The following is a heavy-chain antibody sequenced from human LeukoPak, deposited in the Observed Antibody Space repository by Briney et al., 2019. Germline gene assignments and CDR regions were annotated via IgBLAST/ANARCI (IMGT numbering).Heavy chain of an antibody. CDR1: GFTFSSHG. CDR2: IRYDGINK. J-gene: IGHJ6*03. V-gene: IGHV3-30*02. Sequence: PGGSLRLSCAASGFTFSSHGMHWVRQAPGKGLEWVAFIRYDGINKYYADSVKGRFTISRDSFKNTLYLQMNSLRAEDTAVYYCARYYDFWSGYFPRYYYMDVWGKGTTVTVSS. D-gene: IGHD3-3*01. CDR3: ARYYDFWSGYFPRYYYMDV.